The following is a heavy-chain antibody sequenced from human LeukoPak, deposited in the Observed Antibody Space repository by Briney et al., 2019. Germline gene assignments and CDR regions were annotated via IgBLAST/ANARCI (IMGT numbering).Heavy chain of an antibody. J-gene: IGHJ4*02. D-gene: IGHD3-22*01. CDR2: IKSKIDGGTT. V-gene: IGHV3-15*01. CDR3: ITEDSSGTYIYFHY. Sequence: GGSLRLSCAASGFIFSNAWMSWVRQAPGKGLEWVGRIKSKIDGGTTDYAAPVKGRFIISRDDSKNTLYLQMNSLETEDTAVYYCITEDSSGTYIYFHYWGQGTLVSVSS. CDR1: GFIFSNAW.